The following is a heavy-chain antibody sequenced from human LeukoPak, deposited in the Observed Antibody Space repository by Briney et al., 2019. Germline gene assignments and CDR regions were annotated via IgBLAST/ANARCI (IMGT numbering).Heavy chain of an antibody. D-gene: IGHD6-6*01. CDR2: IYDGDT. J-gene: IGHJ4*02. CDR1: GTSFTNYW. CDR3: LMCGLSNSAAFEY. V-gene: IGHV5-51*01. Sequence: GESLKISCKCSGTSFTNYWIAWVRQMPGKGLECMGIIYDGDTRYSPSSQGQVTISHDKSISTANLQSSGLKASDTAKHHGLMCGLSNSAAFEYWPQGTLVTVSS.